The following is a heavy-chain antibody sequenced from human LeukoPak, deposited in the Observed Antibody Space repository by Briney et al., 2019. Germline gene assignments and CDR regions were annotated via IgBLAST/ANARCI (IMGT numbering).Heavy chain of an antibody. CDR2: IKQDGSEK. J-gene: IGHJ5*02. D-gene: IGHD2-2*01. V-gene: IGHV3-7*01. Sequence: GGSLRLSCVASGFPFSSYWMTWVRQAPGKGLEWVANIKQDGSEKYYVDSAKGRFTISRDNAKNSLYLQMNSLRAEDTAVYYCARGYQSNANWFDPWGQGTLVTVSS. CDR3: ARGYQSNANWFDP. CDR1: GFPFSSYW.